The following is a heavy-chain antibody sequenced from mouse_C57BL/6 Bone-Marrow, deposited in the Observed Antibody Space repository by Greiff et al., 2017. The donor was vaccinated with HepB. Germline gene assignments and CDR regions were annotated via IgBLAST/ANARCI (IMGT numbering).Heavy chain of an antibody. CDR2: IRLKSDNYAT. Sequence: EVKVEESGGGLVQPGGSMKLSCVASGFTFSNYWMNWVRQSPEKGLEWVAQIRLKSDNYATHYAKSVKGRFTISRDDSKNSVYLQMNNLRAEDTGIYYCTGNDGYYWGQGTTLTVSS. CDR3: TGNDGYY. D-gene: IGHD2-3*01. J-gene: IGHJ2*01. V-gene: IGHV6-3*01. CDR1: GFTFSNYW.